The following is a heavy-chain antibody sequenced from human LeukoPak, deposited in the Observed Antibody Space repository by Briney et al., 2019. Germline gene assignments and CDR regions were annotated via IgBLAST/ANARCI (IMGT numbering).Heavy chain of an antibody. J-gene: IGHJ4*02. Sequence: GESLKISFQGSGYRFTSYWIGWVRPMPGKGLAWMGSIYPGDSDTRYSPSFQGQVTISADKSISTAYLQWSSLKASDTAMYYCARRGTGIAVADYYFDYWGQGTLVTVSS. D-gene: IGHD6-19*01. CDR2: IYPGDSDT. CDR3: ARRGTGIAVADYYFDY. V-gene: IGHV5-51*01. CDR1: GYRFTSYW.